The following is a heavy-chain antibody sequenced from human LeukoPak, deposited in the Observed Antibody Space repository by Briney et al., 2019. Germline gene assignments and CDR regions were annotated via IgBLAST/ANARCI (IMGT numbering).Heavy chain of an antibody. J-gene: IGHJ4*02. Sequence: GGSLRLSCAASGFTFSSYAMHWVRQAPGKGLEWVSYISSGASAIYYADSVEGRFTISRDNAKNSLYLQMNSLRAEDTAVFYCARGGGEVDYWGQGTLVTVSS. V-gene: IGHV3-48*03. CDR2: ISSGASAI. CDR3: ARGGGEVDY. D-gene: IGHD3-16*01. CDR1: GFTFSSYA.